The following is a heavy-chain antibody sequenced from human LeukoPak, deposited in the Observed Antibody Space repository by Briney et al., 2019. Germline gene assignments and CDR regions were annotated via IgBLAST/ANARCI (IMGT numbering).Heavy chain of an antibody. CDR1: GGSISSTSYY. CDR3: ARTTEGYCRGRSCYSYYYYMDV. J-gene: IGHJ6*03. CDR2: IYYSGST. V-gene: IGHV4-39*07. Sequence: SEALSLTCTVSGGSISSTSYYWGWIRQPPGKGLEWIGSIYYSGSTNYNPSLKSRVTISVDTSKNQFSLKLSSVTAADTAVYYCARTTEGYCRGRSCYSYYYYMDVWGKGTTVTVSS. D-gene: IGHD2-15*01.